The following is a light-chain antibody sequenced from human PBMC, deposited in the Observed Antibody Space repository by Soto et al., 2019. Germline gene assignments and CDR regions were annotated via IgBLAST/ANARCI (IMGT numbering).Light chain of an antibody. Sequence: QSALAQPSSGSGASGQSITISCTGNNIDVGGYNYVSWYQQHPGKAPKLMIYDVSNRPSGVSNRFSGSKSGNTASLTISGLQAEDEADYYCSSYTSSTGVFGAGTKVTVL. CDR1: NIDVGGYNY. V-gene: IGLV2-14*01. CDR3: SSYTSSTGV. CDR2: DVS. J-gene: IGLJ1*01.